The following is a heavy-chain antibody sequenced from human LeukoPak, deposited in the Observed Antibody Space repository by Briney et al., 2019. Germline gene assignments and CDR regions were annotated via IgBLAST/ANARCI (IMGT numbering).Heavy chain of an antibody. CDR3: ARRTKEDAFDI. Sequence: PSETLSLTCTVSGGSISSYYWSWIRQPPGKGLEWIGYIYYSGSTNYNPSLKSRVTISVDTSKNQFSLKLSSVTAADTAVYYCARRTKEDAFDIWGQGTMVTVSS. CDR2: IYYSGST. V-gene: IGHV4-59*01. CDR1: GGSISSYY. J-gene: IGHJ3*02.